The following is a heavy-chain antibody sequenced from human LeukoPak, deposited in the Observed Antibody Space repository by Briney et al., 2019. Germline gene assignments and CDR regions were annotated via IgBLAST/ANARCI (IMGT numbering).Heavy chain of an antibody. CDR2: INPNSGGT. CDR1: GYTFTGYY. V-gene: IGHV1-2*02. Sequence: ASVKVSCKASGYTFTGYYMHWVRQAPGQGLEWMGWINPNSGGTNYAQKFQGRVTMTRDTSISTAYMELSRLRSDDTAVYYCARDQDCSSTSCYYYYYGTDVWGQGTTVTVSS. D-gene: IGHD2-2*01. CDR3: ARDQDCSSTSCYYYYYGTDV. J-gene: IGHJ6*02.